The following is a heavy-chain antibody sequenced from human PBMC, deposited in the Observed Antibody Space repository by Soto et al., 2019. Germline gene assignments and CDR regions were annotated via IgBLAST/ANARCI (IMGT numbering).Heavy chain of an antibody. CDR3: TTATGPITMVRGVIIDY. CDR2: IKSKTDGGTT. J-gene: IGHJ4*02. V-gene: IGHV3-15*07. Sequence: EVQLVESRGGLVKPGGSLRLTCAAAGFTFSIAWMNWVRQAPGKGLEWVGRIKSKTDGGTTDYAAPVKGRFTISRDDSKNTLYLQMNSLKTEDTAVYYCTTATGPITMVRGVIIDYCRQGTLVTVSS. D-gene: IGHD3-10*01. CDR1: GFTFSIAW.